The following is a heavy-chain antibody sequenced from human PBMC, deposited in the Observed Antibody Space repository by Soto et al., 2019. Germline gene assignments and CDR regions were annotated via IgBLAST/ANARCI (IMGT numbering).Heavy chain of an antibody. CDR3: ATESYYDILTGFDY. J-gene: IGHJ4*02. Sequence: ASVKVSRKVSGYTLTELSMHWVRQAPGKGLEWMGGFDPEDGETIYAQKFQGRVTMTEDTSTDTAYMELSSLRSEDTAVYYCATESYYDILTGFDYWGQGTLVTVSS. CDR1: GYTLTELS. D-gene: IGHD3-9*01. CDR2: FDPEDGET. V-gene: IGHV1-24*01.